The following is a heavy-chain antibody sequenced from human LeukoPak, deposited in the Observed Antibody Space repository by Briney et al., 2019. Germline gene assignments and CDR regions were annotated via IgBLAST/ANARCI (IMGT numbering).Heavy chain of an antibody. CDR3: ARLGSDSSGYSGDAFDI. V-gene: IGHV1-2*06. CDR1: GYTFTGYY. Sequence: ASMKVSCKASGYTFTGYYMHWVRQAPGQGLEWMGRINPNSGGTNYAQKFQGRVTMTRDTSISTAYMELSRLRSDDTAVYYCARLGSDSSGYSGDAFDIWGQGTMVTVSS. J-gene: IGHJ3*02. D-gene: IGHD3-22*01. CDR2: INPNSGGT.